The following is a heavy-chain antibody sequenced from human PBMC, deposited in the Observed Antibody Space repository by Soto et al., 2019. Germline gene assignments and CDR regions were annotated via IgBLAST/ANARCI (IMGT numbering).Heavy chain of an antibody. CDR1: GFTFSSYS. V-gene: IGHV3-21*01. D-gene: IGHD2-15*01. CDR2: ISSSSSYI. J-gene: IGHJ3*02. Sequence: EVQLVESGGGLVKPGGSLRLSCAASGFTFSSYSMNWVRQAPGKGLEWVSSISSSSSYIYYADSVKGRFTISRDNAKNSLYLQRNSLRAEDTAVYYCASDHGLSSYAFDIWGQGTMVTVSS. CDR3: ASDHGLSSYAFDI.